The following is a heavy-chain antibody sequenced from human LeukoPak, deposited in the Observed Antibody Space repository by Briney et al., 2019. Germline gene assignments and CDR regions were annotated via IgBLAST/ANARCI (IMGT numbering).Heavy chain of an antibody. Sequence: ASVKVSCKASGYTFTSYGISWVRQAPGQGLEWMGWISAYNGNTNYAQKLQGRVTITTDTSTSTAYMELRSLRSDDTAVYYCARGDPGVVVTTCYYYYGMDVWGQGTTVTVSS. V-gene: IGHV1-18*01. D-gene: IGHD2-21*02. CDR1: GYTFTSYG. CDR2: ISAYNGNT. CDR3: ARGDPGVVVTTCYYYYGMDV. J-gene: IGHJ6*02.